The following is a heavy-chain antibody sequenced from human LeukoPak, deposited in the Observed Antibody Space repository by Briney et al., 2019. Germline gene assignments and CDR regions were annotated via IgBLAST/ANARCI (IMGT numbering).Heavy chain of an antibody. CDR3: ARGPPEFYYYYYGMDV. CDR2: MNPNSGNT. J-gene: IGHJ6*02. CDR1: EYTFTSYD. Sequence: ASVKVSCKASEYTFTSYDINWVRQATGQGLEWMGWMNPNSGNTGYAQKFQGRVTMTRNTSISTAYMELSSLRSEDTAVYYCARGPPEFYYYYYGMDVWGQGTTVTVSS. D-gene: IGHD1-14*01. V-gene: IGHV1-8*01.